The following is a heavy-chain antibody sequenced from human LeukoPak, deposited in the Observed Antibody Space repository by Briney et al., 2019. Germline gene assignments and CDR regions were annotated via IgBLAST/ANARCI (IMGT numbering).Heavy chain of an antibody. CDR2: ISGSSGII. Sequence: PGGSLRLSCAASGFTFNTYTMNWVRQAPGKGLEWVSYISGSSGIIDYADSVRGRFAISRDNAKNSLYLQMNSLRAADTAVYYCAKVLGHDSDGYYYYGLHVWGQGTTVTVSS. V-gene: IGHV3-48*01. CDR1: GFTFNTYT. CDR3: AKVLGHDSDGYYYYGLHV. D-gene: IGHD3-22*01. J-gene: IGHJ6*02.